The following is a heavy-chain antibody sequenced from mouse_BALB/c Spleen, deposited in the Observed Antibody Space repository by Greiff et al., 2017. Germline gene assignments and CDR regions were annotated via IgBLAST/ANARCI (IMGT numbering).Heavy chain of an antibody. CDR1: GFTFSSYA. V-gene: IGHV5-6-5*01. J-gene: IGHJ2*01. D-gene: IGHD2-3*01. CDR3: ARGSGYYYFDY. Sequence: EVKVVESGGGLVKPGGSLKLSCAASGFTFSSYAMSWVRQTPEKRLEWVASISSGGSTYYPDSVKGRFTISRDNARNILYLQMISLRSEDTAMYYCARGSGYYYFDYWGQGTTLTVSS. CDR2: ISSGGST.